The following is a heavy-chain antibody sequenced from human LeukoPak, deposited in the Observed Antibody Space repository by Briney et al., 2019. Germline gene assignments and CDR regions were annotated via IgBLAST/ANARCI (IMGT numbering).Heavy chain of an antibody. V-gene: IGHV3-64*01. Sequence: PGGSLRLSCAASGFTFSSYAMHWVRQAPGKGLEYVSAISFNGGSTYYANSVKGRFTISRDNSKTTLYLQMGSLRAEDMAVYYSAKGYCSSPSCLIDYWGQGTLVTASS. D-gene: IGHD2-2*01. CDR3: AKGYCSSPSCLIDY. CDR2: ISFNGGST. J-gene: IGHJ4*02. CDR1: GFTFSSYA.